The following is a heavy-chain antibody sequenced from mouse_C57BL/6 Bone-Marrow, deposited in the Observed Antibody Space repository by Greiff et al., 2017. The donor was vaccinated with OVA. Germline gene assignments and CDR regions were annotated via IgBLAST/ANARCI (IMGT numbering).Heavy chain of an antibody. CDR2: ISSGSSTI. J-gene: IGHJ3*01. Sequence: QLVESGGGLVKPGGSLKLSCAASGFTFSDYGMHWVRQAPEKGLEWVAYISSGSSTIYYADTVKGRFTISRDNAKNTLFLQMTSLRSEDTAMYYCARQEIYYDYPFAYWGQGTLVTVSA. CDR1: GFTFSDYG. D-gene: IGHD2-4*01. CDR3: ARQEIYYDYPFAY. V-gene: IGHV5-17*01.